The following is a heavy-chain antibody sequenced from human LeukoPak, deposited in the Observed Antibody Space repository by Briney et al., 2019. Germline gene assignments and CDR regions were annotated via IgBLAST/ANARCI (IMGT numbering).Heavy chain of an antibody. J-gene: IGHJ4*02. CDR3: ARLFSDY. Sequence: ASVKVSCKASGYTFTGYYMHWVRQAPGPGLEWMGWINPNSGGTNYAQKFQGRVTMTRDTSISTTYMELSRLRSDDTAVYSCARLFSDYWGQGTLVTVSS. CDR1: GYTFTGYY. V-gene: IGHV1-2*02. CDR2: INPNSGGT.